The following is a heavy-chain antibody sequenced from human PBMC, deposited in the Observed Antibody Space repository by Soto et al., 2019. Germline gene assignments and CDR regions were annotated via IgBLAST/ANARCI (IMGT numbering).Heavy chain of an antibody. CDR1: GFTFSSYA. Sequence: GGSLRLSCAASGFTFSSYAMSWVRQAPGKGLGWVSTISGSGGSTYYADSVKGRFTISRDSSKNTLYLQMNSLRAEDTAVYYCARGFNWLDYWGQGTLVTVSS. J-gene: IGHJ4*02. CDR2: ISGSGGST. D-gene: IGHD5-12*01. V-gene: IGHV3-23*01. CDR3: ARGFNWLDY.